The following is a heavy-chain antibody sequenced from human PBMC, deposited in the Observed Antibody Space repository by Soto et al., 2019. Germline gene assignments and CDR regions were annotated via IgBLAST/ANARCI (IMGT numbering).Heavy chain of an antibody. CDR2: MNPNSGNT. D-gene: IGHD2-21*01. V-gene: IGHV1-8*01. Sequence: QVQLVQSGAEVKTPGASVKVSCKASGYTFASYDINWVRQAPGQGLEWMGWMNPNSGNTGYAQKCQDRLTMTRDTALSIAHMELSSLRNEDTAVYYCARSDGYNFNWLDSWGQGTLVTVSA. CDR3: ARSDGYNFNWLDS. CDR1: GYTFASYD. J-gene: IGHJ5*01.